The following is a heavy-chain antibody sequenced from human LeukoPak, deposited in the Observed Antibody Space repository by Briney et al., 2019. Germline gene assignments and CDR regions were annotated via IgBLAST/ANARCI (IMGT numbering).Heavy chain of an antibody. CDR2: ISAYNGNT. V-gene: IGHV1-18*01. CDR3: ARRTTYYDILTGYYTDWFDP. J-gene: IGHJ5*02. CDR1: GCTFTSYG. Sequence: EASVKVSCKASGCTFTSYGISWVRQAPGQGLEWMGWISAYNGNTNYAQKLQGRVTMTTDTSTSTAYMELRSLRSDDTAVYYCARRTTYYDILTGYYTDWFDPWGQGTLVTVSS. D-gene: IGHD3-9*01.